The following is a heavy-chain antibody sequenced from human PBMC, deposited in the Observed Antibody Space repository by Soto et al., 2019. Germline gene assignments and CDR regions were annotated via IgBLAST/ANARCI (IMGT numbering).Heavy chain of an antibody. Sequence: ASVKVSCKASGYSFTNYDIHWVRQAAGLGLEWMGCIDPEDGETIYAQKFQGRVTMTEDTSTDTAYMELSSLRSEDTAVYYCAADAKVVNSIIPLDVWGQGTTVTVPS. CDR1: GYSFTNYD. J-gene: IGHJ6*02. V-gene: IGHV1-24*01. D-gene: IGHD3-22*01. CDR2: IDPEDGET. CDR3: AADAKVVNSIIPLDV.